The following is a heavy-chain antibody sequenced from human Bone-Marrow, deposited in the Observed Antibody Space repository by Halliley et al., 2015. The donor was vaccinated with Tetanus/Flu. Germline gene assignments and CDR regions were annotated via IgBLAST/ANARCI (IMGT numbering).Heavy chain of an antibody. D-gene: IGHD1-1*01. Sequence: VQLVQSGAEVKKPGESLKISCKGSGYSFSSYWIAWIRQMPGKGLKWMGIIYPVDSDTKYSPSFQGQVTISADKSISTAYLQWSRLKASDPAMYFCARHLGTSFDYWGQGTLVTVSS. CDR2: IYPVDSDT. V-gene: IGHV5-51*01. CDR3: ARHLGTSFDY. CDR1: GYSFSSYW. J-gene: IGHJ4*02.